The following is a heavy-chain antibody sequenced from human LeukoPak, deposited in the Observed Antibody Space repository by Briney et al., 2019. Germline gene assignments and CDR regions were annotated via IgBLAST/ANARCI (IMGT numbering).Heavy chain of an antibody. D-gene: IGHD6-13*01. V-gene: IGHV4-4*07. CDR1: GGFISSYY. J-gene: IGHJ4*02. CDR3: ARGRGSSWYYFDY. Sequence: SETLSLTCTVSGGFISSYYWSWVRQPAGKGLEWIGRIYTSGNTNYNPSLKGRVTMSVDTSKNQFSLNLSSVTAADTAVYYCARGRGSSWYYFDYWGQGTLVTVSS. CDR2: IYTSGNT.